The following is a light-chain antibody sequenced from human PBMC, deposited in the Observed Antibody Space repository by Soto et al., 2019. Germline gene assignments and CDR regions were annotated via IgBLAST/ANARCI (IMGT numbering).Light chain of an antibody. CDR1: SSNIGAGYA. V-gene: IGLV1-40*01. CDR3: QSYDSSLSGYV. Sequence: QSVLTQPPSVSGAPGQTVTISCTGSSSNIGAGYAVHWYQQLPGTAPKLLIYANTNRPSGVPDRFSGSKSGTSASLAIIGLQAEDEADYYCQSYDSSLSGYVFGTGTKVTVL. J-gene: IGLJ1*01. CDR2: ANT.